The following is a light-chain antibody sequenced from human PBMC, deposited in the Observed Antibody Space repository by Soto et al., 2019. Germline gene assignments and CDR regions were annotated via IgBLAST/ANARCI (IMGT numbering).Light chain of an antibody. V-gene: IGLV1-51*01. CDR1: NSNIGNHY. CDR3: GTCDSSLSGHVV. CDR2: DNN. J-gene: IGLJ2*01. Sequence: QSVLTQPPSVSAAPGQKVTISCSGSNSNIGNHYVSWYQHLPGTAPKLLIYDNNKRPSGIPDRFSASKSGTSATLDITGLQTGDEADYYCGTCDSSLSGHVVFGGGTKVTVL.